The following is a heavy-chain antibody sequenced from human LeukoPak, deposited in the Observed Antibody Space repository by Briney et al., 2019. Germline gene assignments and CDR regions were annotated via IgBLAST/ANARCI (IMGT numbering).Heavy chain of an antibody. V-gene: IGHV3-21*01. J-gene: IGHJ4*02. CDR2: ISSSSSYI. CDR3: ARDRYNCGYEVDY. Sequence: GGSLRLSCAASGFTFSSYGINWVRQAPGKGLEWVSSISSSSSYIYYADSVKGRFTISRDNAKNSLYLQMNSLRAEDTAVYYCARDRYNCGYEVDYWGQGTLVTVSS. D-gene: IGHD5-18*01. CDR1: GFTFSSYG.